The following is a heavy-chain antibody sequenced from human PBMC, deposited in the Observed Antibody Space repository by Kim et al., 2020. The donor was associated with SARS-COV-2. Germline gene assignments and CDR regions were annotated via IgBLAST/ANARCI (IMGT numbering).Heavy chain of an antibody. CDR3: ARDRSGMDV. J-gene: IGHJ6*02. CDR2: GYT. Sequence: GYTIYNPSLKNRVRISLDTSKHKLSLRLTSVTAAYTAMYYCARDRSGMDVWGQGTTVTVSS. V-gene: IGHV4-59*01.